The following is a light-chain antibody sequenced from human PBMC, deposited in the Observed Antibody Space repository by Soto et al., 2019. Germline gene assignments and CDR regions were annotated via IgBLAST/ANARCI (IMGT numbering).Light chain of an antibody. V-gene: IGLV1-44*01. CDR1: NSNIGRNA. CDR3: AAWDDSLIGIGV. CDR2: SDN. Sequence: QAVLTQPPSASGTPGQRVTISCSGSNSNIGRNAVNWYQQLPGTAPRLLISSDNRRPSGVPDRFSASKSGTSASLAISGLRSDEEADYYCAAWDDSLIGIGVFGGGTKRTVL. J-gene: IGLJ3*02.